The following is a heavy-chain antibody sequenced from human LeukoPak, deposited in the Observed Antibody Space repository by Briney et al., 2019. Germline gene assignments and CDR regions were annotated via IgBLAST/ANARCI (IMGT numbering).Heavy chain of an antibody. D-gene: IGHD3-16*01. Sequence: SETLSLTCTVSGGSISSGSYYWSWIRQPPGKGLEWIGYIYYSGSTNYNPSLKSRVTISVDTSKNQFSLKLSSVTAADTAVYYCARSGGSHDGMDVWGQGTTVTVSS. J-gene: IGHJ6*02. V-gene: IGHV4-61*01. CDR3: ARSGGSHDGMDV. CDR1: GGSISSGSYY. CDR2: IYYSGST.